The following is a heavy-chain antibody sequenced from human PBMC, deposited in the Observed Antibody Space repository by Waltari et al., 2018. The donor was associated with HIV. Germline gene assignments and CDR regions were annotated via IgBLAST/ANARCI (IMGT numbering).Heavy chain of an antibody. D-gene: IGHD3-22*01. CDR2: IYYSGST. V-gene: IGHV4-31*03. J-gene: IGHJ5*02. CDR3: ARDGKSSYYYDSSPNWFDP. CDR1: GGSISSGGYY. Sequence: QVQLQESGPGLVKPSQTLSLTCTVSGGSISSGGYYSTWIRQHPGKGLEWIGFIYYSGSTYYNPSLKSRVTISVDTSKNQFSLKLSSVTAADTAVYYCARDGKSSYYYDSSPNWFDPWGQGTLVAVSS.